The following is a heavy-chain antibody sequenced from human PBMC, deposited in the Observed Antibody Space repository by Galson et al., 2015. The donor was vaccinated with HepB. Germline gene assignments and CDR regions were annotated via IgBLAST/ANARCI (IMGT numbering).Heavy chain of an antibody. CDR3: ARERIAAAGKGIDP. Sequence: SLRLSCAASGFTFSSYAMHWVRQAPGKGLEWVAVISYDGSNKYYADSVKGRFTISRDNSKNTLYLQMNSLGAEDTAVYYCARERIAAAGKGIDPWGQGTLVTVSS. J-gene: IGHJ5*02. CDR1: GFTFSSYA. D-gene: IGHD6-13*01. V-gene: IGHV3-30*04. CDR2: ISYDGSNK.